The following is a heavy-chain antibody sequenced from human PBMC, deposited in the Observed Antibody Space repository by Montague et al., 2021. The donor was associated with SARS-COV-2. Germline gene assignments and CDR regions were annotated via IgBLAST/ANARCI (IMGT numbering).Heavy chain of an antibody. V-gene: IGHV4-39*01. D-gene: IGHD5-18*01. J-gene: IGHJ3*01. CDR1: GGSISNSIYY. Sequence: SETLSLTCTVSGGSISNSIYYWGWIRQPPGKGLEWIGSIYYTGSTXYNPSLKSRVTIPMNTSNNQFFLKLTSVTAADTAVYYCARPGRGYSYGLDAFEVWGQGAMVTVSP. CDR3: ARPGRGYSYGLDAFEV. CDR2: IYYTGST.